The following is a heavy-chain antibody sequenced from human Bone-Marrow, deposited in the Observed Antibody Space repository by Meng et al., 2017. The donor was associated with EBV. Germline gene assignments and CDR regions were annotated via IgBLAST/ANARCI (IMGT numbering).Heavy chain of an antibody. Sequence: QVELVKSGAWVERPGLSVKVSCKTSGGTFRGDAISWVRSAPGQGLEWMGGLIPMSDAPHYAQKFQGRVTITADESTSTHYMDLSGLRSEDTAVYYCASESGRGFTPDYWGQGTLVTVSS. CDR2: LIPMSDAP. CDR1: GGTFRGDA. CDR3: ASESGRGFTPDY. V-gene: IGHV1-69*01. D-gene: IGHD3-10*01. J-gene: IGHJ4*02.